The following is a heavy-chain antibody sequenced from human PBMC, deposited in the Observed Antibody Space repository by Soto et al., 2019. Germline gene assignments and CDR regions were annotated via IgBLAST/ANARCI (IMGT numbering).Heavy chain of an antibody. Sequence: SETLSLTYTVSGGSISSGDYYWSWIRQPPGKGLEWIGYIYYSGSTYYNPSLKSRVTISVDTSKNQFSLKLSSVTAADTAVYYCARNKVAYYFDYWGQGTLVTVS. J-gene: IGHJ4*02. V-gene: IGHV4-30-4*02. D-gene: IGHD2-15*01. CDR2: IYYSGST. CDR3: ARNKVAYYFDY. CDR1: GGSISSGDYY.